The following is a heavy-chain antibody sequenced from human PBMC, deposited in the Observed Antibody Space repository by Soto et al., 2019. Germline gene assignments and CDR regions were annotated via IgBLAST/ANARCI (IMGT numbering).Heavy chain of an antibody. V-gene: IGHV4-31*03. CDR1: GGSISSGGYY. J-gene: IGHJ5*02. CDR2: IYYSGST. D-gene: IGHD3-22*01. Sequence: QVQLQESGPGLVKPSQTLSLTCTVSGGSISSGGYYWSWIRQHPGKGLEWIGYIYYSGSTFYKPSLKSRVTISVDTSKNQFSLKLSSVTAADTAVYYCARLSINYYDSSGYYFVPPNNWFDPWGQGTLVTVSS. CDR3: ARLSINYYDSSGYYFVPPNNWFDP.